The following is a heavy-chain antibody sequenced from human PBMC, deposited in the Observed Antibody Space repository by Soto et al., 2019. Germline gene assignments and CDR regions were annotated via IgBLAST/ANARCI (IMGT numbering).Heavy chain of an antibody. V-gene: IGHV3-33*01. CDR3: ARGGEYDFWSGYYETDAFDI. D-gene: IGHD3-3*01. J-gene: IGHJ3*02. CDR1: GFTFSSYG. Sequence: QVQLVESGGGVVQPGRSLRLSCAASGFTFSSYGMHWVRQAPGKGLEWVAVIWYDGSNKYYADSVKGRFTISRDNSKNTLYLQRNSLRAEDTAVYYCARGGEYDFWSGYYETDAFDIWGQGTMVTVSS. CDR2: IWYDGSNK.